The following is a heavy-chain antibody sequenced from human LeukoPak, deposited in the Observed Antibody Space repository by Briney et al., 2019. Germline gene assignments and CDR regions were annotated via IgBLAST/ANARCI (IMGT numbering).Heavy chain of an antibody. Sequence: SETLSLTCTVSGGSITNFYWSWVRQPPGKRLEWLGFIYYTGSTTYNPSLESRVTISVDTSKNQFSLRLRSVTAADTAVYYCARGSPSMVRGVTVDYWGQGTLVTVSS. CDR2: IYYTGST. D-gene: IGHD3-10*01. J-gene: IGHJ4*02. CDR1: GGSITNFY. V-gene: IGHV4-59*08. CDR3: ARGSPSMVRGVTVDY.